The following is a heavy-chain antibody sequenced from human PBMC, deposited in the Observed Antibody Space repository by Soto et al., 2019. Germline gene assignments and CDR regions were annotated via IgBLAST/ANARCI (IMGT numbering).Heavy chain of an antibody. V-gene: IGHV3-48*03. D-gene: IGHD6-19*01. CDR2: ISSSGSTI. CDR3: ARDGSGWYIDY. Sequence: LRLSCAASGFTFSSYEMNWVRQAPGKGLEWVSYISSSGSTIYYADSVKGRFTISRDNAKNSLYLQMNSLRAEDTAVYYCARDGSGWYIDYWGQGTLVTVSS. CDR1: GFTFSSYE. J-gene: IGHJ4*02.